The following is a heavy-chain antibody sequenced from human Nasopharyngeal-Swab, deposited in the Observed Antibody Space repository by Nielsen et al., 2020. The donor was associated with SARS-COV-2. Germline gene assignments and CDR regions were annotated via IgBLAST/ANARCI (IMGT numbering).Heavy chain of an antibody. V-gene: IGHV3-11*01. D-gene: IGHD3-22*01. CDR2: ISSSGSTI. CDR3: ARDYPIIYYYDSSGYLALDV. J-gene: IGHJ6*04. CDR1: GFTFSDYY. Sequence: GSLKISCAASGFTFSDYYMSWIRQAPGKGLEWVSYISSSGSTIYYADSVKGRFTISRDNAKNSLYLQMNSLRAEDTAVYYCARDYPIIYYYDSSGYLALDVWGKGTTVTVSS.